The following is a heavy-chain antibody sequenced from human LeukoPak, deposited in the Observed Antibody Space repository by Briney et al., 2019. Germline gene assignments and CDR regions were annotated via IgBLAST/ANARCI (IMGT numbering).Heavy chain of an antibody. CDR3: AELGITMIGGV. Sequence: GGSLRLSCAASGFTFSSYEMNWVRQAPGKGLEWVSYISSSGSTIYYADSVKGRFTISRDNAKNTLYLQMNSLRAEDKAVYYCAELGITMIGGVWGKGNTVTISS. CDR1: GFTFSSYE. V-gene: IGHV3-48*03. CDR2: ISSSGSTI. D-gene: IGHD3-10*02. J-gene: IGHJ6*04.